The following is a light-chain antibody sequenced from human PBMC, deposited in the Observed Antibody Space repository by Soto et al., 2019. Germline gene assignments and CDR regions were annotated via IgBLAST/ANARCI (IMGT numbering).Light chain of an antibody. CDR3: QQYGSSPTT. CDR1: QSVSSSY. J-gene: IGKJ1*01. V-gene: IGKV3-20*01. CDR2: GAS. Sequence: EIVLTQSPGTLSLSPGERATLSCRASQSVSSSYLAWYQQKPGQAPRLLIYGASSRATGIPDSFSDSGSGKDFTLTISRLEPEDFAVYYCQQYGSSPTTFGKGTRV.